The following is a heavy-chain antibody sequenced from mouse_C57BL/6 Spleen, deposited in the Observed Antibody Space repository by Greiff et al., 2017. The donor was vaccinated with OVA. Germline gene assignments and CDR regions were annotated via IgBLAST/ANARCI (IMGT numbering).Heavy chain of an antibody. CDR1: GYTFTSYW. D-gene: IGHD3-2*02. CDR3: ARTAQALDFGC. Sequence: QVQLQQPGAELVKPGASVKLSCKASGYTFTSYWLHWVKQRPGRGLEWIGRLDPNGGGPKSNQKFKSKATLTVDKPSSTAYMQLSSLTSEDSAVESGARTAQALDFGCWGQGATLTVSS. CDR2: LDPNGGGP. V-gene: IGHV1-72*01. J-gene: IGHJ2*01.